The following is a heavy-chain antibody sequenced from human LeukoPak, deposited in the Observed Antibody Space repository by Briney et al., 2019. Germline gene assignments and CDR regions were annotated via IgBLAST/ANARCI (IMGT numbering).Heavy chain of an antibody. CDR2: IYYSGST. D-gene: IGHD3-16*01. V-gene: IGHV4-39*02. CDR3: AREPPGLWFDY. J-gene: IGHJ4*02. CDR1: GGSISSSSYY. Sequence: PSEALSLTCTVSGGSISSSSYYWGWIRQPPGKGLEWIGSIYYSGSTYYNPSLKSRVTISVDTSKNQFSLKLSSVTAADTAVYYCAREPPGLWFDYWGQGTLVTVSS.